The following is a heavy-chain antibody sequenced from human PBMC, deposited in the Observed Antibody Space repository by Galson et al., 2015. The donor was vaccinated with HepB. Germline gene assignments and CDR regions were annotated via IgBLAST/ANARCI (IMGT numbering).Heavy chain of an antibody. Sequence: SVKVSCKASGYTFADYAMHWVRQAPGQRLEWMGWINAGNGNTKYSQKFQGRVTITRDTSATTAYMEMSSLRSADTAVYYCARDLGRYHDGLDYWGQGTLVTVSS. CDR3: ARDLGRYHDGLDY. CDR2: INAGNGNT. J-gene: IGHJ4*02. CDR1: GYTFADYA. V-gene: IGHV1-3*01. D-gene: IGHD3/OR15-3a*01.